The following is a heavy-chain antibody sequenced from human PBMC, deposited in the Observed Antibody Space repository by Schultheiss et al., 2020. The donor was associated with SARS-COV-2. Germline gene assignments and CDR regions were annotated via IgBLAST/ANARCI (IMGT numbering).Heavy chain of an antibody. CDR1: GFTFSSYA. D-gene: IGHD4-11*01. Sequence: GGSLRLSCAASGFTFSSYAMHWVRQAPGKGLEWVAVISYDGSNKYYADSVKGRFTISRDNSKNTLYLQMNSLKTEDTAVYYCTTDLSKTYYYYGMDVWGQGTTVTVSS. V-gene: IGHV3-30-3*01. CDR2: ISYDGSNK. CDR3: TTDLSKTYYYYGMDV. J-gene: IGHJ6*02.